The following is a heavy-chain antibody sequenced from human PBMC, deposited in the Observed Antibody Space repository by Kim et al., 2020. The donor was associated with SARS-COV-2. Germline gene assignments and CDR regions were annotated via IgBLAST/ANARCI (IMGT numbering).Heavy chain of an antibody. CDR1: GFTFSSYA. J-gene: IGHJ4*01. CDR2: ISYDGSNK. CDR3: ARDLHYYGSGSYPDY. D-gene: IGHD3-10*01. V-gene: IGHV3-30*04. Sequence: GGSLRLSCAASGFTFSSYAMHWVRRAPGKGLEWVAVISYDGSNKYYADSVKGRFTISRDNSKNTLYLQMNSLRAEDTAVYYCARDLHYYGSGSYPDYWG.